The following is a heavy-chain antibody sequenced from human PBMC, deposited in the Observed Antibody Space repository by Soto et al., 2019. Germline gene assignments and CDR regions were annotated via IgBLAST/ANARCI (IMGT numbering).Heavy chain of an antibody. CDR1: GPTFIAYY. CDR3: ARSSGGNFGIIIEGTNWFAP. J-gene: IGHJ5*02. Sequence: QLVQSGAEVKKPGASVRVSCKTSGPTFIAYYIHWVRQAPGQGLEWMGWIDPHGGSTAYAQKFKGRVTLTRDTSASTVYMEVSSLTSEDTAMYYCARSSGGNFGIIIEGTNWFAPWGQGTLVTVSS. D-gene: IGHD1-26*01. V-gene: IGHV1-2*02. CDR2: IDPHGGST.